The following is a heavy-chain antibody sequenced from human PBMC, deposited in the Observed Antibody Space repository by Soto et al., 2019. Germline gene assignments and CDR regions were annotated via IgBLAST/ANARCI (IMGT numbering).Heavy chain of an antibody. CDR2: ISSNGGST. V-gene: IGHV3-64*01. CDR1: GFTFSSYA. J-gene: IGHJ6*02. D-gene: IGHD1-1*01. Sequence: PGGSLRLSCAASGFTFSSYAMHWVRQAPGKGLEYVSAISSNGGSTYYANSVEGRFTISRDNSKNTLYLQMGSLRAEDMAVYYCAREGKKTGTTSHYYGMDVWGQGTTVTVSS. CDR3: AREGKKTGTTSHYYGMDV.